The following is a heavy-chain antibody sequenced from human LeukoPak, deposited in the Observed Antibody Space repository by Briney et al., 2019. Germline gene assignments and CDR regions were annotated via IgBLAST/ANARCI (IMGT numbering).Heavy chain of an antibody. CDR2: INPNSGGT. D-gene: IGHD3-22*01. CDR1: GYTFTGYY. J-gene: IGHJ3*02. V-gene: IGHV1-2*02. CDR3: ARYFYDSSGSSSDAFDI. Sequence: ASLKVSCKPSGYTFTGYYMHWVRQAPGQGLEWMGWINPNSGGTNYAQRFQGRVTMTRDTSMSTAYMELSRLRSDDSAVYYCARYFYDSSGSSSDAFDIWGQGTMVTVSS.